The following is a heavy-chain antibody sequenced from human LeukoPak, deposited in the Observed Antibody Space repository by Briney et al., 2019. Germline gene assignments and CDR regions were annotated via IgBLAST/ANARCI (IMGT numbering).Heavy chain of an antibody. J-gene: IGHJ5*02. Sequence: NSSETLSLTCAVSGGSISSGGYSWSWLRQPPGKGQEWIGYIYHSGSTYYNPSLKSRVTISVDRSKNQFSLKLSSVTAADTAVYYCARGGITMVRGVIKTFNWFDPWGQGTLVTVSS. CDR2: IYHSGST. CDR1: GGSISSGGYS. D-gene: IGHD3-10*01. V-gene: IGHV4-30-2*01. CDR3: ARGGITMVRGVIKTFNWFDP.